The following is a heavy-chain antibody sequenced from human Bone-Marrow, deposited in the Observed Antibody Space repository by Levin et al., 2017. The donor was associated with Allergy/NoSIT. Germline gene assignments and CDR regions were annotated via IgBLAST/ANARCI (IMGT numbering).Heavy chain of an antibody. Sequence: PGGSLRLSCGGSGFSFDDYAMHWVRHTPGKGLEWVSGVSWNSEGMGYADSVKGRFTISRDNAKNSLYLQMNSLRTEDTALYYCARDLCPGLSGGCTRAGYYGMDVWGQGTTVTVSS. CDR1: GFSFDDYA. CDR3: ARDLCPGLSGGCTRAGYYGMDV. D-gene: IGHD6-19*01. V-gene: IGHV3-9*01. J-gene: IGHJ6*02. CDR2: VSWNSEGM.